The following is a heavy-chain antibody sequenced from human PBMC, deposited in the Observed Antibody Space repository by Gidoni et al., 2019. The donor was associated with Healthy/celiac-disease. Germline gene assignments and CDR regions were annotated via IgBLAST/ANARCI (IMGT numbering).Heavy chain of an antibody. Sequence: QVQLQQWGAGLLKPSETLSLTCAVYGGSFSGYYWSWIRQPPGKGLEWIGEINHSGSTNYNPSLKSRVTISVDTSKNQFSLKLSSVTAADTAVYYCASQNYYDSSGYYSRRVYYYGMDVWGQGTTVTVSS. J-gene: IGHJ6*02. CDR1: GGSFSGYY. V-gene: IGHV4-34*01. CDR3: ASQNYYDSSGYYSRRVYYYGMDV. D-gene: IGHD3-22*01. CDR2: INHSGST.